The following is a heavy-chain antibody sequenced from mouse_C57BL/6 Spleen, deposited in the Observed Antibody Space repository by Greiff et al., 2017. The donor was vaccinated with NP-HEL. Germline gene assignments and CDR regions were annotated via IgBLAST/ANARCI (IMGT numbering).Heavy chain of an antibody. D-gene: IGHD1-1*01. CDR1: GYAFSSYW. CDR3: ARRSGYGSSYYFDY. V-gene: IGHV1-80*01. CDR2: IYPGDGDT. Sequence: QVQLQQSGAELVKPGASVKISCKASGYAFSSYWMNWVKQRPGKGLEWIGQIYPGDGDTNYNGKFKGKATLTADKSSSTAYMQLSSLTSEDSAVYFCARRSGYGSSYYFDYWGQGTTLTVSS. J-gene: IGHJ2*01.